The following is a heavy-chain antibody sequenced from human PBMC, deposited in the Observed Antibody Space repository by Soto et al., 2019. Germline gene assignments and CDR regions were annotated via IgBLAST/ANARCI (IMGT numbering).Heavy chain of an antibody. J-gene: IGHJ6*02. V-gene: IGHV1-69*01. CDR2: IIPILGTA. CDR3: ARSQGGSSSLDIYYYYYYGMDV. D-gene: IGHD2-15*01. Sequence: QVQLVQSGAEVKKPGSSVKVSCKAPGGTFSSYAISWVRQAPGQGLEWMGGIIPILGTAKYAQKFQGRVTSTADESTSTGYMELSRLRSEDTAVYYCARSQGGSSSLDIYYYYYYGMDVWGQGTTVTVSS. CDR1: GGTFSSYA.